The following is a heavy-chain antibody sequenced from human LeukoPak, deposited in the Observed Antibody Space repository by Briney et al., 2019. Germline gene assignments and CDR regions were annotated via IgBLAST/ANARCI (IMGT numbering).Heavy chain of an antibody. CDR1: GFTFSDSA. Sequence: GGSLRLSCAASGFTFSDSAFHWVRQASGKGLEWVGRIRSKPNDYATAYTASVKGRFTISRDDSKNTAYLQMNSLNTEDTAMYYCTRHLIGATPFDYWGQGTLVSVSS. CDR3: TRHLIGATPFDY. J-gene: IGHJ4*02. D-gene: IGHD4/OR15-4a*01. CDR2: IRSKPNDYAT. V-gene: IGHV3-73*01.